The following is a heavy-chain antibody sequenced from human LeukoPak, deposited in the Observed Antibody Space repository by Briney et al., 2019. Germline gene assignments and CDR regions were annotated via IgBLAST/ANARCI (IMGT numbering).Heavy chain of an antibody. CDR3: ARPVATTYDFDY. CDR2: IYYSGST. J-gene: IGHJ4*02. V-gene: IGHV4-34*01. Sequence: PSETLSLTCAVYGGSFSGYYWSWIRQPPGKGLEWIGSIYYSGSTYYNPSLKSRVTISVDTSKNQFSLKLSSVTAADTAVYYCARPVATTYDFDYWGQGTLVTVSS. D-gene: IGHD5-12*01. CDR1: GGSFSGYY.